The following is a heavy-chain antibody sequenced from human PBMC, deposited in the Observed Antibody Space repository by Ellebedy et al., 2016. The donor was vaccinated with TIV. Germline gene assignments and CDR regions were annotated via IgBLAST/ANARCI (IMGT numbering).Heavy chain of an antibody. CDR3: ARFIRGTSCYMDF. D-gene: IGHD2-2*02. V-gene: IGHV4-38-2*02. CDR1: GYSISSGYY. CDR2: IYHSGST. J-gene: IGHJ4*02. Sequence: SETLSLTXTVSGYSISSGYYWGWIRQPPGKGLEWIGSIYHSGSTYYNPSLKSRVTISVDTSKNQFSLKLSSVTAADTAVYYCARFIRGTSCYMDFWGQGTLVTVSS.